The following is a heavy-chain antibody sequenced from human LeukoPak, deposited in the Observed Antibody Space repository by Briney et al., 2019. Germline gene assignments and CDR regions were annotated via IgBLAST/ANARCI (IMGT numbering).Heavy chain of an antibody. D-gene: IGHD5-18*01. V-gene: IGHV1-18*01. Sequence: GASVKVSCKASGYTFTSYGISWVRQAPGQGLEWMGWISAYNGNTNYAQKLQGRVTMTTDTSTSTAYMELRNLRSDDTAVYYCARGRAMVPEDLDAFDIWGQGTMVTVSS. J-gene: IGHJ3*02. CDR2: ISAYNGNT. CDR3: ARGRAMVPEDLDAFDI. CDR1: GYTFTSYG.